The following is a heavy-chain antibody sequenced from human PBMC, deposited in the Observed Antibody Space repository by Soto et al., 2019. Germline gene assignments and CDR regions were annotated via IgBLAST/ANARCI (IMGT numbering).Heavy chain of an antibody. CDR2: ISGSGGST. CDR1: GFTFSSYA. D-gene: IGHD3-10*01. Sequence: GGSLRLSCAASGFTFSSYAMSWVRQAPGKGLEWVSAISGSGGSTYYADSVKGRFTISRDNSKNTLYLQMNSLRAEDTAVYYCAKYYGSGSYYNGGADYWGQGTLVTVSS. V-gene: IGHV3-23*01. CDR3: AKYYGSGSYYNGGADY. J-gene: IGHJ4*02.